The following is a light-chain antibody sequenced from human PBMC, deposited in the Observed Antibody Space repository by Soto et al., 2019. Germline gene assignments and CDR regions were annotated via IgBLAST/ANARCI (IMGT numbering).Light chain of an antibody. V-gene: IGLV2-14*01. CDR2: EVT. CDR3: CSHTSVNTRV. J-gene: IGLJ1*01. Sequence: QSALTQPASVSGSPGQSSAISCTGTSSDVGSYDYVSWYQQHPDKAPKLMIYEVTQRPSGVSNRFSGSKSGNTASLTISGLQAEDEADYYCCSHTSVNTRVFGTGTKLTVL. CDR1: SSDVGSYDY.